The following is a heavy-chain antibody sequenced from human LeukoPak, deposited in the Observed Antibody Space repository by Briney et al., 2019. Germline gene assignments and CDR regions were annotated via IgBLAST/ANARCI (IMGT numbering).Heavy chain of an antibody. CDR3: AKGIRIAAAVDY. D-gene: IGHD6-13*01. CDR2: ISGSGGST. CDR1: GLTFSSYA. V-gene: IGHV3-23*01. Sequence: GGSLRLSCAASGLTFSSYAMSWVRQAPGEGLEWVSAISGSGGSTYYADSVKGRFTISRDNSKNTLYLQMNSLRAEDTAVYYCAKGIRIAAAVDYWGQGTLVTVSS. J-gene: IGHJ4*02.